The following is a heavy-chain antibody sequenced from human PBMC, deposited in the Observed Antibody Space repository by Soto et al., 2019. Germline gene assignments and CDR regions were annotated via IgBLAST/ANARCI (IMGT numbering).Heavy chain of an antibody. Sequence: GGSLRLSCAASGFTFSSYWMHWVRQAPGKGLVWVSRINSDGSSTSYADSVKGRFTISRDNAKNTLYLQMNSLRAEDTAVYYCASLGYCSGGSCYCGNENWFDPWGQGTLVTVSS. J-gene: IGHJ5*02. CDR1: GFTFSSYW. D-gene: IGHD2-15*01. CDR2: INSDGSST. CDR3: ASLGYCSGGSCYCGNENWFDP. V-gene: IGHV3-74*01.